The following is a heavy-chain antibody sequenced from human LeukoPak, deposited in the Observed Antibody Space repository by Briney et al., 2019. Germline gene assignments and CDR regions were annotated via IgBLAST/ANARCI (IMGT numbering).Heavy chain of an antibody. CDR2: INPSGGST. Sequence: GGSVKDSFKASGYTFTKYYMQWVRQAPGQGLEWMGIINPSGGSTTYAQKFQGRVTMTRDTSTSTVYMELSSLRSEDTAVYYCARFSGDNLPVYWGHGTLVTVSS. D-gene: IGHD1-14*01. V-gene: IGHV1-46*01. CDR1: GYTFTKYY. CDR3: ARFSGDNLPVY. J-gene: IGHJ4*03.